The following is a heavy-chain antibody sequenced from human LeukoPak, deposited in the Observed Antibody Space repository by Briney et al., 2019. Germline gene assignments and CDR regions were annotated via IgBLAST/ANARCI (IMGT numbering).Heavy chain of an antibody. CDR2: ISYDGSNK. V-gene: IGHV3-30*04. D-gene: IGHD3-3*01. Sequence: GGSLRLSCAASGFTFSSYAMHWVRQAPGKGLEWVAVISYDGSNKYYADSVKGRFTISRDNSKNTLYLQMNSLRAEDTAVYYCARAIYDFWSGYYNYYYYSMDVWGQGTTVTVSS. CDR1: GFTFSSYA. CDR3: ARAIYDFWSGYYNYYYYSMDV. J-gene: IGHJ6*02.